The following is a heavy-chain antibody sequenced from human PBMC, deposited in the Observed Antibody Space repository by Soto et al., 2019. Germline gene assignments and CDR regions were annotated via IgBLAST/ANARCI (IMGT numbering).Heavy chain of an antibody. CDR3: ASHNYYDSSEFDY. Sequence: SETLSLTCTVSGGSMTDYYWSWIRQPPGRGLEWIGFIFYSGSTNYNPSLKSRVTISVDTSKNQFSLKLSSVTAADTAVYYCASHNYYDSSEFDYWGQGTLVTVSS. CDR2: IFYSGST. J-gene: IGHJ4*02. CDR1: GGSMTDYY. D-gene: IGHD3-22*01. V-gene: IGHV4-59*01.